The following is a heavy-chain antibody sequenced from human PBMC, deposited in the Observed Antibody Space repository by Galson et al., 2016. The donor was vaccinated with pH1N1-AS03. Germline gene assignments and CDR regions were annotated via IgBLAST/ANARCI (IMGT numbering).Heavy chain of an antibody. CDR3: AKSPGYCSAGSCSVQGYFDY. J-gene: IGHJ4*02. Sequence: SLRLSCAGSGFTFDAYAMHWVRQGPGKGLEWVSGIDRNSGTIGYTDSVKGRFTISRDNAKNSLYWEMNSLRAEDTALYYCAKSPGYCSAGSCSVQGYFDYWGQGTLVPVSS. D-gene: IGHD2-15*01. V-gene: IGHV3-9*01. CDR2: IDRNSGTI. CDR1: GFTFDAYA.